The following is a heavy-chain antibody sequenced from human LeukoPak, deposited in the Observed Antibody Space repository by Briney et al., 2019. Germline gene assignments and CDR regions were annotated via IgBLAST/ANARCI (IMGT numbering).Heavy chain of an antibody. Sequence: ASVKVSCKASGYTFTGYYMHWVRQAPGQGLEWMGWINPNSGGTNYAQKFQGRVTMTRDTSISTAYMELGRLRSDDTAVYYCARDLLLEWLLFDYWGQGTLVTVSS. D-gene: IGHD3-3*01. V-gene: IGHV1-2*02. CDR1: GYTFTGYY. J-gene: IGHJ4*02. CDR2: INPNSGGT. CDR3: ARDLLLEWLLFDY.